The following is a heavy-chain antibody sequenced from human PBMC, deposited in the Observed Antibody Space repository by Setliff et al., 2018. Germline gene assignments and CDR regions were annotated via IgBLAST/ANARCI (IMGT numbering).Heavy chain of an antibody. CDR1: GFTFSGSA. CDR2: IRGKTNNYAT. D-gene: IGHD1-26*01. J-gene: IGHJ3*02. CDR3: SPLGDAFDI. V-gene: IGHV3-73*01. Sequence: GGSLRLSCAASGFTFSGSAMHWVRQASGKGLEWVGRIRGKTNNYATAYGASVNGRFIISRDDSKNTAYLQMNSLKTEDTAVYYCSPLGDAFDIWGRGTMVTVSS.